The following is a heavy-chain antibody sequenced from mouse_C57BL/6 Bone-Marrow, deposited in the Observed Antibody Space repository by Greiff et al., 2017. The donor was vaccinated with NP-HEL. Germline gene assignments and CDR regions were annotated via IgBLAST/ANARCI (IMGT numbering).Heavy chain of an antibody. CDR2: IYPGNSDT. CDR3: TREGARITTVVAPYYFDY. D-gene: IGHD1-1*01. Sequence: VQLQQSGTVLARPGASVKMSCKTSGYTFTSYWMHWVKQRPGQGLEWIGAIYPGNSDTSYNQKFKGKAKLTAVTSASTTYMELSSLTNEDSAVYYCTREGARITTVVAPYYFDYWGEGTTRTVSS. J-gene: IGHJ2*01. CDR1: GYTFTSYW. V-gene: IGHV1-5*01.